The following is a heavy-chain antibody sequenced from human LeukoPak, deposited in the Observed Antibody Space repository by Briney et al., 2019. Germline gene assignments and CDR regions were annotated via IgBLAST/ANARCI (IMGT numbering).Heavy chain of an antibody. Sequence: WINPNSGGTNYAQKFQGRVTMTRDTSISTAYMELSRLRSDDTAVYYCARDPDSSPIWYFDLWGRGTLVTVSS. J-gene: IGHJ2*01. D-gene: IGHD6-19*01. CDR3: ARDPDSSPIWYFDL. CDR2: INPNSGGT. V-gene: IGHV1-2*02.